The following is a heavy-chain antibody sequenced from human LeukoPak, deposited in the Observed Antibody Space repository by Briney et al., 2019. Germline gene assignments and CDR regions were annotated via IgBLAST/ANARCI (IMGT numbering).Heavy chain of an antibody. V-gene: IGHV4-38-2*02. D-gene: IGHD1-1*01. CDR1: GYSISSGYY. J-gene: IGHJ4*02. Sequence: PSETLSLTCTVSGYSISSGYYWGWIRQPPGKGLEWIGSIYHSGSTYYNPSLKSRVTISVDTSKNQFSLKLSSVTAADTAVYYCARQLYAGTVIDYWGRGTLVTVSS. CDR2: IYHSGST. CDR3: ARQLYAGTVIDY.